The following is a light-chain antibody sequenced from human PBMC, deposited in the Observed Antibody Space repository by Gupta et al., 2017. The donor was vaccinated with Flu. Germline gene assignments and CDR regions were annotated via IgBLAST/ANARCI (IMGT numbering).Light chain of an antibody. CDR2: WGS. Sequence: DVVMTQSPLSLSVTPGEPASISCRSSQSLLHSYGKNYLDWYLQKPGQSPQLLVYWGSTRASGVPDRFSGSGSGTDFTLKISRVEAEDVRVYYCMQALQTPRTFGQGTKVEIK. CDR1: QSLLHSYGKNY. V-gene: IGKV2-28*01. J-gene: IGKJ1*01. CDR3: MQALQTPRT.